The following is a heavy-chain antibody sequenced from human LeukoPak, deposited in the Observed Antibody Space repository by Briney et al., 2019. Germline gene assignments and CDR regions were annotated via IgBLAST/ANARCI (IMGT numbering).Heavy chain of an antibody. J-gene: IGHJ1*01. CDR2: IYYSGRT. V-gene: IGHV4-39*01. D-gene: IGHD3-22*01. Sequence: SETLSLTCLVSGDSIRSSNYYWDWIRQPPGKGLEWIGSIYYSGRTYYNSSLKSRVSMSVDTTKNQFPLRLTSMTAADTAVYYCARRRYYDGSGYLDWGQGTLVIVS. CDR3: ARRRYYDGSGYLD. CDR1: GDSIRSSNYY.